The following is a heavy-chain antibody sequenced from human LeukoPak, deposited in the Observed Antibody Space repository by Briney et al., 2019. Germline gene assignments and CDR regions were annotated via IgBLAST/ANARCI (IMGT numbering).Heavy chain of an antibody. CDR2: IIPIFGTA. CDR1: GGTFSSYA. J-gene: IGHJ4*02. CDR3: ARSWGGYDSYYFDY. D-gene: IGHD5-12*01. V-gene: IGHV1-69*13. Sequence: ASVKVSCKASGGTFSSYAISWVRQAPGQGLEWMGGIIPIFGTANYAQKFQGRVTITADESTSTAYMELSSLRSEDTAVYYCARSWGGYDSYYFDYWGQGTLVTVSS.